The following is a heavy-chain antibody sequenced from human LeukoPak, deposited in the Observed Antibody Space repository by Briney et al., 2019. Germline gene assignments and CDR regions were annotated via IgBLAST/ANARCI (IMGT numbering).Heavy chain of an antibody. CDR1: GDSISSGSYY. Sequence: SQTLSLTCTVSGDSISSGSYYWSWIRQPAGKGLEWIGRIYTSGTTHYNPSLKSRVTMSVDTSKNQFSLKLSSVTAADTAVYYCARDRSFGVVTTFDYWGQGTLVTVSS. J-gene: IGHJ4*02. CDR2: IYTSGTT. V-gene: IGHV4-61*02. D-gene: IGHD3-3*01. CDR3: ARDRSFGVVTTFDY.